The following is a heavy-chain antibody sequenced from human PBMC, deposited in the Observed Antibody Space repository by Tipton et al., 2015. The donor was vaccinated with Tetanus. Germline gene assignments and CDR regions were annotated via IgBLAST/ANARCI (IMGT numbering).Heavy chain of an antibody. D-gene: IGHD3-16*01. CDR3: ARSGGRRYAFDI. J-gene: IGHJ3*02. CDR1: GFTFSNLP. CDR2: VLYSGST. V-gene: IGHV4-59*11. Sequence: LRLSCAGSGFTFSNLPMSWVRQGPGKGLEWLGYVLYSGSTDLNPSLKSRVTISVDTSNNLFSLKLTSVTTADTAVYYCARSGGRRYAFDIWGQGTMVTVSS.